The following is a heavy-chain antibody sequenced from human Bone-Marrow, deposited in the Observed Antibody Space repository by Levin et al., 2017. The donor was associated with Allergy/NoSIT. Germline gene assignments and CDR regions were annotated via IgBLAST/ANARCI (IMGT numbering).Heavy chain of an antibody. CDR3: ARGFGTYTATSPFVY. J-gene: IGHJ4*02. CDR1: EFTFSDYY. V-gene: IGHV3-11*05. CDR2: ISSSGGYT. D-gene: IGHD6-25*01. Sequence: PGESLKISCAASEFTFSDYYMNWIRQAPGKGLEWISYISSSGGYTQSADSVRGRFTISRDNAKNSLYLQMDSLRAEDTAVYYCARGFGTYTATSPFVYWGQGTLVTVST.